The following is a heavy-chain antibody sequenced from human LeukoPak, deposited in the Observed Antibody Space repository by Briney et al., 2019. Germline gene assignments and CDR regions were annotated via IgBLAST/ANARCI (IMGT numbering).Heavy chain of an antibody. J-gene: IGHJ4*02. CDR2: INSDGRST. CDR3: ARVGLGGYDYSYDY. D-gene: IGHD5-12*01. CDR1: GFTFSAHW. V-gene: IGHV3-74*01. Sequence: PGGSLRLSCAASGFTFSAHWMHWVRQAPGKGLVWVSLINSDGRSTTYADSVKGRFTISRDNAKNTLYLQMNSLRAEDTAVYYCARVGLGGYDYSYDYWGQGTLVTVSS.